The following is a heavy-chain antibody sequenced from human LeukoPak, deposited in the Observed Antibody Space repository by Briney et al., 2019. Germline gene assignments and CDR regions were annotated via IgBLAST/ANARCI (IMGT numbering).Heavy chain of an antibody. D-gene: IGHD6-19*01. CDR2: IYYSGST. J-gene: IGHJ4*02. CDR3: ARQSRAVAGTDY. Sequence: SETLSLTCAVYGGSFSGYYWSWIRQPPGKGLEWIGYIYYSGSTYYNPSLKSRVTISVDTSKNQFSLKLSSVTAADTAVYYCARQSRAVAGTDYWGQGTLVTVSS. CDR1: GGSFSGYY. V-gene: IGHV4-59*08.